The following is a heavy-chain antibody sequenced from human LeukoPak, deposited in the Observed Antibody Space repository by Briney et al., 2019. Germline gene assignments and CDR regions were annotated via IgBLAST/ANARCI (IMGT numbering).Heavy chain of an antibody. J-gene: IGHJ4*02. CDR3: LNGIASQDFFSRGD. CDR1: GFTFSSYS. D-gene: IGHD2-21*01. CDR2: ISDSGGRT. V-gene: IGHV3-23*01. Sequence: GGSLRLSCAASGFTFSSYSMSWVRQAPGKGLEWVSGISDSGGRTCYADSVKGRFTISRDNSKDTVYLQMNSLRADDTAVYYCLNGIASQDFFSRGDWGQGTLVTLSS.